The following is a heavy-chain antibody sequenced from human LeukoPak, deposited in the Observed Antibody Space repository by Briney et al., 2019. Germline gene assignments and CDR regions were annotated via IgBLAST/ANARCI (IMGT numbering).Heavy chain of an antibody. J-gene: IGHJ4*01. V-gene: IGHV4-4*07. CDR1: GDSISNYY. Sequence: SETLSLTCTVSGDSISNYYWSWIRQPAGKGLEWIGRYYTSESTDYNPSLKSRVTMSVDTSKNQFFLKLSSVTAADAAVYYCASNSPANDYWGQGTLVAVSS. D-gene: IGHD2/OR15-2a*01. CDR2: YYTSEST. CDR3: ASNSPANDY.